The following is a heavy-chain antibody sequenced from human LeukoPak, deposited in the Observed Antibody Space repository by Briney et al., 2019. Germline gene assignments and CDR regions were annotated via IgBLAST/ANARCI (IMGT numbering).Heavy chain of an antibody. CDR3: ARAYYYGSGSYNKPYNWFDP. J-gene: IGHJ5*02. D-gene: IGHD3-10*01. CDR2: IIPIFGTA. V-gene: IGHV1-69*01. Sequence: GASVKVSCKASGGTFSSYAISWVRQAPGQGLEWMGGIIPIFGTANYAQKFQGRVTITADESTSTAYMVLSSLRSEDTAVYYCARAYYYGSGSYNKPYNWFDPWGQGTLVTVSS. CDR1: GGTFSSYA.